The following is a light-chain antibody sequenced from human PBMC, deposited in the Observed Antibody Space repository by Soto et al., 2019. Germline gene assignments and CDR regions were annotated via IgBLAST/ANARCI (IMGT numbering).Light chain of an antibody. CDR3: QQYGSSQFT. CDR2: GAS. CDR1: QSVSSSY. Sequence: EIVLTQSPGTLSLSPGERATLSCRASQSVSSSYLAWYQQKPGQAPRLLIYGASSRATGIPDRFSGSGSGTDFNLTISRLEPEDFAVYYCQQYGSSQFTFGGGTKVEIK. V-gene: IGKV3-20*01. J-gene: IGKJ4*01.